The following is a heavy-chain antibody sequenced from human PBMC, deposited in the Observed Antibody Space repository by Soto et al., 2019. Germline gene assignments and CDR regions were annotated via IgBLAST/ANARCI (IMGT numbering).Heavy chain of an antibody. V-gene: IGHV3-23*01. D-gene: IGHD2-15*01. Sequence: GGSLRLSSAASGFTFSSYDMHWVRQATGKGLEWVSAISGSGGSTYYADSVKGRFTISRDNSKNTLYLQMNSLRAEDTAVYYCAKDCSGGSCYSRWGLGTLVTVSS. CDR2: ISGSGGST. CDR3: AKDCSGGSCYSR. CDR1: GFTFSSYD. J-gene: IGHJ4*02.